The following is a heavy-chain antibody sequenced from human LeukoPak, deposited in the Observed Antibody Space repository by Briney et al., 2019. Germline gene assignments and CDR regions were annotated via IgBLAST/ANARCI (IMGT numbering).Heavy chain of an antibody. V-gene: IGHV3-23*01. CDR3: AKAPVTSCRGAYCYPFDS. Sequence: GGSLRLSCAASGFTFSSYAMSWVRQTPGKDLEWVAATSSSDAGTYHADSVRGRFTISRDNSKNTLYLQMNSLRAEDAAVYFCAKAPVTSCRGAYCYPFDSWGQGTLVTVSS. CDR1: GFTFSSYA. D-gene: IGHD2-21*01. J-gene: IGHJ4*02. CDR2: TSSSDAGT.